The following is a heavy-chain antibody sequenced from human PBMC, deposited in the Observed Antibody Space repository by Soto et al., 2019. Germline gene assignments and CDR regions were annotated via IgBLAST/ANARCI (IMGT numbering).Heavy chain of an antibody. D-gene: IGHD3-10*01. CDR2: TSGFNGQT. V-gene: IGHV1-18*01. CDR3: ARVDPRGVAVVRDY. CDR1: GNTFASHG. Sequence: QVQLVQSGPEVKKPGASVKVSCKASGNTFASHGFSWVRQAPGQELEWMGSTSGFNGQTNYALKFQGRVTLTTDTSTSTAYMELRSLRSDATAVYFCARVDPRGVAVVRDYWGQGTLVTVSS. J-gene: IGHJ4*02.